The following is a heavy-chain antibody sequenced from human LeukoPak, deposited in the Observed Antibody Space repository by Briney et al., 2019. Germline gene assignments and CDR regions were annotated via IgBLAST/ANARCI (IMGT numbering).Heavy chain of an antibody. CDR3: GKHDSASDY. J-gene: IGHJ4*02. D-gene: IGHD1-26*01. Sequence: GGSLRLSCAASGFTFNNYAMAWVRQAPEKGLEWVSSITDNGFNTYYADSVKGRFTISRDNSKNTLYLQMNSLRAEDTAVYYCGKHDSASDYWGQGTLVTVSS. CDR2: ITDNGFNT. CDR1: GFTFNNYA. V-gene: IGHV3-23*01.